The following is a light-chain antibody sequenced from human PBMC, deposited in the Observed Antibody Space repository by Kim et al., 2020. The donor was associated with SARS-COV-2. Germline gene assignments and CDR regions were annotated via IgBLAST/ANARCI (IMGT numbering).Light chain of an antibody. V-gene: IGKV1-9*01. J-gene: IGKJ4*01. Sequence: ASVGDRVTITCRASQGISSYLAWYQQKPGKDPKLLIYAASTLQSGVPSRFSGSGSGTEFTLTISSLQPEDFATYYCQQLSSYPLTFGGGTKVDIK. CDR1: QGISSY. CDR3: QQLSSYPLT. CDR2: AAS.